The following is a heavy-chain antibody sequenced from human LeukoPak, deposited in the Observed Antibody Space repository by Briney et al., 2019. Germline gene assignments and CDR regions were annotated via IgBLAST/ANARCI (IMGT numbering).Heavy chain of an antibody. Sequence: PSETLSLTCTVSGGSISSSSYYWGWIRQPPGEGLEWIGSIYYSGSTYYNPSLKSRFTISVDTSKNQFSLKLSSVTAADTAVYYCARAIVVANDAFDIWGQGTMVTVSS. CDR1: GGSISSSSYY. J-gene: IGHJ3*02. D-gene: IGHD3-22*01. V-gene: IGHV4-39*01. CDR3: ARAIVVANDAFDI. CDR2: IYYSGST.